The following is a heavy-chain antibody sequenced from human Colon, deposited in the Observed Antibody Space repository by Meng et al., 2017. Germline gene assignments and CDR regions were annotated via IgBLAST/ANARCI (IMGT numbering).Heavy chain of an antibody. CDR2: VHHSGGT. CDR3: GRNGAYSIDP. CDR1: GASISSTYW. D-gene: IGHD2-15*01. V-gene: IGHV4-4*02. J-gene: IGHJ5*02. Sequence: SEILSSTCAVSGASISSTYWCSWVRQPPGKGLEWIAEVHHSGGTNYNPSLKSRFTISVDESNNQYSLSLTSVTAADTAIYYCGRNGAYSIDPWGQGTLVTVSS.